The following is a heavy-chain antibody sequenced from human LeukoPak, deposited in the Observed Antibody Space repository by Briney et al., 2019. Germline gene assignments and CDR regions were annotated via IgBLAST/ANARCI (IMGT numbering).Heavy chain of an antibody. CDR2: IYYSGTT. V-gene: IGHV4-59*01. Sequence: PSETLSLTCTVSGGSISNYYWNWIRQPPGKGLEWIGYIYYSGTTNYNPSLKSRVSMSVDTSKNQFSLKLSSVTAADTAVYYCARDQYRWTNWFDPWGQGTLVTVSS. CDR3: ARDQYRWTNWFDP. CDR1: GGSISNYY. D-gene: IGHD2-8*02. J-gene: IGHJ5*02.